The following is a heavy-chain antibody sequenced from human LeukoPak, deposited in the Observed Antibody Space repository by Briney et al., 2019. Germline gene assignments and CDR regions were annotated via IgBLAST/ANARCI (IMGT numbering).Heavy chain of an antibody. CDR3: AKDPHTGYSFAY. J-gene: IGHJ4*02. CDR2: LSGSGGST. CDR1: GFTFSSYA. Sequence: PGGSLRLSCVFSGFTFSSYAMSWVRQAPGKGLEWVSSLSGSGGSTYYADSVKGRFTISRDNSKNTLYLQMNSLRVEDTAVYHCAKDPHTGYSFAYWGQGTLVTVSS. V-gene: IGHV3-23*01. D-gene: IGHD5-18*01.